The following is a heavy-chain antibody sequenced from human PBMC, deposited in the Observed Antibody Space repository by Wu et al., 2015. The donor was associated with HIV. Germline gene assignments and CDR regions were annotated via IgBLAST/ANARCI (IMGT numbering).Heavy chain of an antibody. V-gene: IGHV1-2*02. CDR1: GYTLTDYF. CDR2: VNTNTGGT. CDR3: ARALDLRRNNKWYHPIDY. J-gene: IGHJ4*02. D-gene: IGHD2-2*01. Sequence: QVQMVQSGPEVKQPGASVKVSCKASGYTLTDYFIHWVRQAPGQRLEWMGWVNTNTGGTKYAQKFQGRVTMTRDTSISTAYMELTSLRSDDTAIYYCARALDLRRNNKWYHPIDYWGQGTPVTVSS.